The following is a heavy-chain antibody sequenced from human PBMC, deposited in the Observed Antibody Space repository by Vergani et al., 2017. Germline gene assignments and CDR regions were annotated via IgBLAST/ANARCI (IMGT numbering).Heavy chain of an antibody. J-gene: IGHJ4*02. CDR1: GESIRSGSHY. CDR2: IHTGGST. V-gene: IGHV4-61*02. D-gene: IGHD2-15*01. Sequence: QVRLEESGPGLVKPSETLPLTCSVSGESIRSGSHYWSWIRQPAGKGPEWIGHIHTGGSTDLNPSFKSRVSISVDTSKSQFSLKLNSVTVADTAVYYCARSRPYCTSGSCPAIWGQGTLVTVSS. CDR3: ARSRPYCTSGSCPAI.